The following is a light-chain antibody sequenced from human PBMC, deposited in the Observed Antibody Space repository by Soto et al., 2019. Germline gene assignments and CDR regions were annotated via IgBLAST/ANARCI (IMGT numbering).Light chain of an antibody. J-gene: IGLJ2*01. CDR1: SSDVGGFNY. CDR2: EVT. Sequence: QSVLTQPASVSGSPGQSITISCTGTSSDVGGFNYVSWYQQHPDKAPKLMIYEVTDRPSGVSNRFSGSKSGNTASLAISGLRSEDEADYYCAAWDGSLSGPVFGGGTKLTVL. CDR3: AAWDGSLSGPV. V-gene: IGLV2-14*01.